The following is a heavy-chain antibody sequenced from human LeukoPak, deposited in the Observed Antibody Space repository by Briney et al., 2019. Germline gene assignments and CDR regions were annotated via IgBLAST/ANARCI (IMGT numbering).Heavy chain of an antibody. V-gene: IGHV1-2*02. J-gene: IGHJ4*02. CDR2: IDPNSDNI. CDR1: GYTFTGCF. D-gene: IGHD3-16*02. CDR3: ARSAYNYRYVYFDH. Sequence: ASVKVSCKPSGYTFTGCFIHYVRQAPGQGLEWMGWIDPNSDNIRYSETFKDRVTMTRDTSTNTAYMELSWLRSDDTAVYYCARSAYNYRYVYFDHWGKGTLVIVSS.